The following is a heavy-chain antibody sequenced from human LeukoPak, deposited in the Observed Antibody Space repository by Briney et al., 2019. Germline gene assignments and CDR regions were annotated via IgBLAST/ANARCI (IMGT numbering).Heavy chain of an antibody. CDR2: ISNNGGYT. D-gene: IGHD2-15*01. CDR3: AKQLGYCSDGSCYFPY. Sequence: GGSLRLSCVASGFTFSNYGMHWVRQAPGKGLEWVSAISNNGGYTYYADSVQGRFTISRDNSKSTLCLQMNSLRAEDTAVYYCAKQLGYCSDGSCYFPYWGQGTLVTVSS. CDR1: GFTFSNYG. V-gene: IGHV3-23*01. J-gene: IGHJ4*02.